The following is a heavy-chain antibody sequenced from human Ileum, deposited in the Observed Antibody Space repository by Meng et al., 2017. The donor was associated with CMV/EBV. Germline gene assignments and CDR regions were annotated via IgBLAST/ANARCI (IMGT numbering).Heavy chain of an antibody. D-gene: IGHD4-11*01. V-gene: IGHV3-66*04. J-gene: IGHJ4*02. CDR2: LYSGGTT. CDR3: AKQVSDSSTYVY. Sequence: EVHLLGSGGGLVQPWGSLSVSCAASGFTFSSYCMTGVRQAPGKGLEWVSALYSGGTTYYADSVRGRFVISADNSKNTLYLQVDGLTGEDTAMYYCAKQVSDSSTYVYWGQGTLVTVSS. CDR1: GFTFSSYC.